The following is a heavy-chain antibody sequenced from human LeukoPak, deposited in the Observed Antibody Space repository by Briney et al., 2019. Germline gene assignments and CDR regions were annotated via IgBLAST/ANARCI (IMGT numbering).Heavy chain of an antibody. V-gene: IGHV3-23*01. CDR2: ISNNGGYT. J-gene: IGHJ4*02. D-gene: IGHD2-15*01. Sequence: GGSLRLSCAASGFIFSSYAMTWVRQAPGKGLEWVSAISNNGGYTYYADSVQGRFTISRDNSKSTLCLQMNSLRAEDTAVYYCAKQLGYCSDGSCYFPYWGQGTLVTVSS. CDR1: GFIFSSYA. CDR3: AKQLGYCSDGSCYFPY.